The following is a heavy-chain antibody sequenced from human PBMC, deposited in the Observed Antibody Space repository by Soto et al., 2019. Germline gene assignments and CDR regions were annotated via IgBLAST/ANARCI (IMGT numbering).Heavy chain of an antibody. D-gene: IGHD4-17*01. CDR1: GFTFSSYG. J-gene: IGHJ6*02. CDR2: IWYDGSNK. V-gene: IGHV3-33*01. CDR3: ARDPRFTVTTGQYYYYGMDV. Sequence: QVQLVESGGGVVQPGRSLRLSCAASGFTFSSYGMHWVRQAPGKGLEWVAVIWYDGSNKYYADSVKGRFTISRDNSKNTLYLQMNSRRAEDTAVYYCARDPRFTVTTGQYYYYGMDVWGQGTTVTVSS.